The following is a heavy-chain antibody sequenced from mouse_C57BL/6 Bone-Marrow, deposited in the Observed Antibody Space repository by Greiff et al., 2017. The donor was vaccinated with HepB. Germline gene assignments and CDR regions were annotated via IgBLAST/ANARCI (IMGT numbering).Heavy chain of an antibody. CDR1: GYTFTSYG. CDR2: IYPRSGNT. J-gene: IGHJ4*01. V-gene: IGHV1-81*01. Sequence: QVQLQQSGAELARPGASVKLSCKASGYTFTSYGISWVKQRTGQGLEWIGEIYPRSGNTYYNEKFKGKATLTADKSSSTAYMELRSLTSEDSAVYFCARGPYYDGYCYYYAMDYWGQGTSVTVSS. CDR3: ARGPYYDGYCYYYAMDY. D-gene: IGHD2-3*01.